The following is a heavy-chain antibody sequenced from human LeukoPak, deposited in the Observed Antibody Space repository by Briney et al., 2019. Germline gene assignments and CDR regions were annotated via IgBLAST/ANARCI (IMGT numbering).Heavy chain of an antibody. J-gene: IGHJ4*02. CDR2: ISGSGGST. Sequence: PGGSLRLPCAASGFTFSSYAMSWVRQAPGKGLEWVSAISGSGGSTYYADSVKGRFTISRDNSKNTLYLQMNSLRAEDTAVYYCAKGATAVVVVAATFDYWGQGTLVTVSS. CDR3: AKGATAVVVVAATFDY. CDR1: GFTFSSYA. V-gene: IGHV3-23*01. D-gene: IGHD2-15*01.